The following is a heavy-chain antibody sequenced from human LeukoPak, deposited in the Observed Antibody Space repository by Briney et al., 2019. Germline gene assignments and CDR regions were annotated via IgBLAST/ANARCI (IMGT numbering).Heavy chain of an antibody. V-gene: IGHV4-34*01. CDR2: INHSGST. Sequence: SETLSLTCAVYGGSFSGYYWSWIRQPPGKGLEWIGEINHSGSTNYNPSLKSRVTISVDTSKNQFSLKLSSVTAADTAVYYWASARGRHGSGSYYTRCFDPWGQETLVTVSS. CDR3: ASARGRHGSGSYYTRCFDP. J-gene: IGHJ5*02. D-gene: IGHD3-10*01. CDR1: GGSFSGYY.